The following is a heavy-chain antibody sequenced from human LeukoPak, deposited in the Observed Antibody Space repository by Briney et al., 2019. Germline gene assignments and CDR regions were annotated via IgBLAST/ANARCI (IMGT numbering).Heavy chain of an antibody. D-gene: IGHD6-19*01. J-gene: IGHJ5*01. CDR3: ARLQGLAVGGFDY. CDR2: INWNGGGT. V-gene: IGHV3-20*04. CDR1: GFMFDDYG. Sequence: GGSLRLSCAASGFMFDDYGMSWVRQGPGKGLEWVSGINWNGGGTGYGDSVKGRFTISRDNAKNSLYLQMNSLRAEDTALYYCARLQGLAVGGFDYWGHGTLVTVSS.